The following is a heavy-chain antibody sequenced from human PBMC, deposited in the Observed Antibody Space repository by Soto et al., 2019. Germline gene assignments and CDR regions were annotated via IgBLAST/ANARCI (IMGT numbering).Heavy chain of an antibody. CDR3: AREVTMLRLATAYFLF. J-gene: IGHJ4*02. Sequence: LSVTCPVSGGCVSSGSYYWSWIRQPPGTGLEWIGYSYYSGCTNYNPSLKSRVTISVDTSKNQFSLKLSSVTAADTAVYYCAREVTMLRLATAYFLFWGPG. V-gene: IGHV4-61*01. CDR2: SYYSGCT. CDR1: GGCVSSGSYY. D-gene: IGHD3-10*02.